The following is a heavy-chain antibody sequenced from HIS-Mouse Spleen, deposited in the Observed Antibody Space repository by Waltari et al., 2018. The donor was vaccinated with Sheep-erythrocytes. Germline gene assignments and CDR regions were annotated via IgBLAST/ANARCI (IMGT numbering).Heavy chain of an antibody. V-gene: IGHV4-39*01. Sequence: QLQLQESGPGLVKPSETLSLTCTVSGGSISSSSYYWGWIRQPPGKGLEWIGSIDYSGSTYYTPSLKSRVTISVDTSKNQFSLKLSSVTAADTAVYYCARLYYYDSSGYYFDYWGQGTLVTVSS. CDR2: IDYSGST. CDR1: GGSISSSSYY. J-gene: IGHJ4*02. CDR3: ARLYYYDSSGYYFDY. D-gene: IGHD3-22*01.